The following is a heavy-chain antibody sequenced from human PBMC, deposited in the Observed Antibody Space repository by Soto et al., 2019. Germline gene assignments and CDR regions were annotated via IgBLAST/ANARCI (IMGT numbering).Heavy chain of an antibody. CDR1: GFTFSNYV. D-gene: IGHD2-21*01. J-gene: IGHJ4*02. V-gene: IGHV3-23*01. CDR3: AKQDWYFSSPAASIDY. CDR2: ISGTGGST. Sequence: PGGSLRLSCAASGFTFSNYVLSWVRQAPGKGLEWVSAISGTGGSTYYADSVKGRFTISKDNSKNTLYLQMNSLRAEDTAVYYCAKQDWYFSSPAASIDYWGQGTLVTVSS.